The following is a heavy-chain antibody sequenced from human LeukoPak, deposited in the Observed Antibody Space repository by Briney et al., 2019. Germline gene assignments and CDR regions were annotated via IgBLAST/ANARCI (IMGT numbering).Heavy chain of an antibody. CDR3: AKALRYRAGV. V-gene: IGHV4-34*01. J-gene: IGHJ6*04. D-gene: IGHD3-9*01. CDR1: GGSFSGYY. CDR2: INHSGST. Sequence: SETLSLTCAVYGGSFSGYYWSWIRQPPGKGLEWIGEINHSGSTNYNPSLKSRVTISVDTSKNQFSLKLSSVTAADTAVYYCAKALRYRAGVWGKGTTVTVSS.